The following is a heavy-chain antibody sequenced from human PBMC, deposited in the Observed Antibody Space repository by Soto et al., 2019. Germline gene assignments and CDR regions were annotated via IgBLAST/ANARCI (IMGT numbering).Heavy chain of an antibody. CDR2: IKQDGSEK. Sequence: GGSLRLSCAASGFTFSSYWMSWVHQAPGKGLEWVANIKQDGSEKYYVDSVKGRFTISRDNAKNSLYLQMNSLRAEDTAVYYCAREPRITMVRGALDAFDIWGQGTMVTVSS. CDR1: GFTFSSYW. V-gene: IGHV3-7*01. J-gene: IGHJ3*02. D-gene: IGHD3-10*01. CDR3: AREPRITMVRGALDAFDI.